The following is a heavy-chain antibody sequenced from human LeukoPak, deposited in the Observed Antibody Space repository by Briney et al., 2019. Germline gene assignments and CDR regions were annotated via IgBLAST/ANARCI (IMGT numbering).Heavy chain of an antibody. CDR3: ARDSSEGVYYFDY. J-gene: IGHJ4*02. CDR2: ISYDGSNK. CDR1: GFTFSSYA. D-gene: IGHD2-8*01. V-gene: IGHV3-30-3*01. Sequence: GGSLRLSCAASGFTFSSYAMHWVRQAPGKGLEWVAVISYDGSNKYYAGSVKGRFTISRDNSKNTLYLQMNSLRAEDTAVYYCARDSSEGVYYFDYWGQGTLVTVSS.